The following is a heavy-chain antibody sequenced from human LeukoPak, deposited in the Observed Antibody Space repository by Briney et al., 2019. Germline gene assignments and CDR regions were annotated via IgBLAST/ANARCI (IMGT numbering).Heavy chain of an antibody. CDR1: GGSVSSTSYY. J-gene: IGHJ4*02. Sequence: SETLSLTCTVSGGSVSSTSYYWGWIRQPPGKGLEWIGSIYYTGNTYYNPSLKSRVTISVDTSENQFSLKLSSVTAADTAVYYCARGKSKFDYWGQGTQVTVSS. CDR3: ARGKSKFDY. V-gene: IGHV4-39*07. CDR2: IYYTGNT.